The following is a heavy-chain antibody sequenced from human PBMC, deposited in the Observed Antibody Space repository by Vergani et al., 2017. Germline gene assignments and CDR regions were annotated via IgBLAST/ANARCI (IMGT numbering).Heavy chain of an antibody. CDR2: ISAYNGNT. CDR3: ARDSLEYYGSGSDLSPRWYYYYMDV. V-gene: IGHV1-18*01. Sequence: QVQLVQSGAEVKKPGASVKVSCKASGYTFTSYGISWVRQAPGQGLEWMGLISAYNGNTNYAQKLQGRVTMTTDTSTSTAYMELRSLRSDDTAVYYCARDSLEYYGSGSDLSPRWYYYYMDVWGKGTTVTVSS. CDR1: GYTFTSYG. D-gene: IGHD3-10*01. J-gene: IGHJ6*03.